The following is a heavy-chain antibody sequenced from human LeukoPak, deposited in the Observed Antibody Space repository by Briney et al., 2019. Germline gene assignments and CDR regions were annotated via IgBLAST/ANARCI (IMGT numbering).Heavy chain of an antibody. CDR1: GGSISSYY. D-gene: IGHD5-24*01. Sequence: SETLSLTCTVSGGSISSYYCSWIRQPPGKGLEWIGYIYYSGSTNYNPPLKSRVTISVDTSKNQFSLKLSSVTAADTAVYYCAKDRVGGWLQGYDAFDIWGQGTMVTVSS. CDR2: IYYSGST. J-gene: IGHJ3*02. V-gene: IGHV4-59*01. CDR3: AKDRVGGWLQGYDAFDI.